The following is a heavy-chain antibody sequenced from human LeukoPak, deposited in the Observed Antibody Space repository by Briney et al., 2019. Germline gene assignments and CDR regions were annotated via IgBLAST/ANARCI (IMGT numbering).Heavy chain of an antibody. CDR3: AKGVLAAATLWFDP. CDR1: GFTFSSYA. CDR2: ISVSGGST. Sequence: GGSLRLSCAASGFTFSSYAMSWVRQAPGKGLEWVSAISVSGGSTYYADSVKGRFTISRDNSKNPLYLQMNSLRAEDTAVPYCAKGVLAAATLWFDPWGQGTLVTASS. D-gene: IGHD6-13*01. V-gene: IGHV3-23*01. J-gene: IGHJ5*02.